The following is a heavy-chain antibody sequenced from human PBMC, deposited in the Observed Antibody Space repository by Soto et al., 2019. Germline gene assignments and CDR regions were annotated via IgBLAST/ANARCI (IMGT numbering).Heavy chain of an antibody. Sequence: EVQLVESGGGLVQPGGSLRLSCAASGLTFSDRYMDWVRQAPGKRLEWVGRIRKKTNSYTTEYAASVKGRFIISRDDSTNSLYLQMSSLKTEDTAVYYCTTVTTVDYYFDYWGQGTLVTVSS. CDR1: GLTFSDRY. V-gene: IGHV3-72*01. CDR3: TTVTTVDYYFDY. D-gene: IGHD4-17*01. CDR2: IRKKTNSYTT. J-gene: IGHJ4*02.